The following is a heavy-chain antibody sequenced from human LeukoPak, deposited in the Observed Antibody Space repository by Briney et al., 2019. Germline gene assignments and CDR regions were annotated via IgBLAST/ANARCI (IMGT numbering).Heavy chain of an antibody. V-gene: IGHV3-7*01. J-gene: IGHJ4*02. CDR1: GFTFSDYG. CDR2: IKQDGSEK. CDR3: ARDHSSSWYEVY. D-gene: IGHD6-13*01. Sequence: GGSLRLSCAASGFTFSDYGMHWVRQAPGKGLEWVANIKQDGSEKYYVDSVKGRFTISRDNAKNSLYLQMNSLRAEDTAVYYCARDHSSSWYEVYWGQGTLVIVSS.